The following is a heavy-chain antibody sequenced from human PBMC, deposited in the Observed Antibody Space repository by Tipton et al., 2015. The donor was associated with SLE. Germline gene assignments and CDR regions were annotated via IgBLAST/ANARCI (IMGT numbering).Heavy chain of an antibody. D-gene: IGHD2-2*01. CDR3: ARDGGYCSSTSCSRPGYYYYGMDV. CDR1: GGSISSYY. CDR2: IYTSGST. Sequence: TLSLTCTVSGGSISSYYWSWIRQPAGKGLEWIGRIYTSGSTNYNPSLKSRVTISVDTSKNQFSLKLSSVTAADTAVYYCARDGGYCSSTSCSRPGYYYYGMDVWGQGTTVTVSS. V-gene: IGHV4-4*07. J-gene: IGHJ6*02.